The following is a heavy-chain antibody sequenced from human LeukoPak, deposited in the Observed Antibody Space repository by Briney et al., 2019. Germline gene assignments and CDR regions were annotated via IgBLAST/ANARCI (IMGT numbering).Heavy chain of an antibody. CDR3: AKEWGSSLDY. Sequence: GGSLRLSCAASGFTFSSYGMNWVRQAPGKGLEWVSTISGSGDRTYYADSVKGRFTISRDNSKKILYLQMSGLRAEDTAVFYCAKEWGSSLDYWGQGTMVTVSS. CDR2: ISGSGDRT. CDR1: GFTFSSYG. V-gene: IGHV3-23*01. J-gene: IGHJ4*02. D-gene: IGHD7-27*01.